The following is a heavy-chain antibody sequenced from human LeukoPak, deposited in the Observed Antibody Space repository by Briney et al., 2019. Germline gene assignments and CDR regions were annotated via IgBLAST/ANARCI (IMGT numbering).Heavy chain of an antibody. CDR1: GFTVSSNY. J-gene: IGHJ4*02. CDR2: MKQDGSEI. Sequence: GGSLRLSCAASGFTVSSNYMSWVRQAPGKGLEWVAYMKQDGSEIYYVDSVKGRFTNSRDNANNTLYLQMNTLRAEDTALYYCARGVYQFDYWGQGTLVTVSS. V-gene: IGHV3-7*01. D-gene: IGHD3-16*02. CDR3: ARGVYQFDY.